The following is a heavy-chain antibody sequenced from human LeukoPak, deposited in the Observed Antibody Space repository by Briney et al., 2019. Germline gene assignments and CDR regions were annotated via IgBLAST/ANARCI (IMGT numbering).Heavy chain of an antibody. V-gene: IGHV3-30-3*01. CDR1: GGSISSSP. D-gene: IGHD3-22*01. Sequence: LSLTCTVSGGSISSSPYSWGWVRQAPGKGLEWVAVISYDGSNKYYADSVKGRFTISRDNSKNTLYLQMNSLRAEDTAVYYCARDREIVAYYFDYWGQGTLVTVSS. CDR3: ARDREIVAYYFDY. CDR2: ISYDGSNK. J-gene: IGHJ4*02.